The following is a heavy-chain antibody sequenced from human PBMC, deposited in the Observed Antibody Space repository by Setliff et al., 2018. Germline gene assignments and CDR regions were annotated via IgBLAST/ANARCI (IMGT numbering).Heavy chain of an antibody. Sequence: SETLSLTCTVSGYSISSGHYWSWIRQPPGKGLEWIGEINHSGSTNYNPSLKSRVTMSIDTSKNQFSLKLNSVTAADMAVYYCAREQWLDPPGYYYMDVWAKGTTVTVSS. J-gene: IGHJ6*03. D-gene: IGHD6-19*01. CDR2: INHSGST. CDR3: AREQWLDPPGYYYMDV. V-gene: IGHV4-38-2*02. CDR1: GYSISSGHY.